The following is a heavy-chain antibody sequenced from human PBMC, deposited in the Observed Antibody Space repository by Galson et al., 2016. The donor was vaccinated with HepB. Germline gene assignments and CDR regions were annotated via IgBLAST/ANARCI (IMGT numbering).Heavy chain of an antibody. D-gene: IGHD3-9*01. CDR3: AKNDILTGYSAFDY. V-gene: IGHV3-30*18. J-gene: IGHJ4*02. CDR2: ISYDGSKK. CDR1: GFTFSSYG. Sequence: SLRLSCAASGFTFSSYGMNWVRQAPGKGLEWVAVISYDGSKKYYADSVKGRFTISRDNSKNTLYLQMNSLRAEDTAVYYCAKNDILTGYSAFDYWGQGTLVTVSS.